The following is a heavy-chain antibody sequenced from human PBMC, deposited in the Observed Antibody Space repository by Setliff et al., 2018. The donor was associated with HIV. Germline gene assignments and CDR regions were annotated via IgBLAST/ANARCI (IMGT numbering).Heavy chain of an antibody. CDR1: GGSISSSRYY. D-gene: IGHD2-15*01. V-gene: IGHV4-61*01. CDR3: ARDAGGSVGNYYFDY. Sequence: SETLSLTCTVSGGSISSSRYYWSWIRQPPGKGLEWIGYIYYSGSTNYNPSLKNRVTISIDTSKKQFSLNLSSVTAADTAVYYCARDAGGSVGNYYFDYWGQGTLVTVSS. CDR2: IYYSGST. J-gene: IGHJ4*02.